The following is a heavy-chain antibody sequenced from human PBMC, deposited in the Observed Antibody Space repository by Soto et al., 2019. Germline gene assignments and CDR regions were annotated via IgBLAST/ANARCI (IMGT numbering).Heavy chain of an antibody. CDR2: ISADNGNT. J-gene: IGHJ4*02. Sequence: ASVKVSCKASGYTFTSYGISWVRQAPGQGLEWMGCISADNGNTNYAKKLKGTVTMTTETSTSTAYMELRSLRSYDTAVYYCARGGRNREDYLDXWGQGTLVTVS. D-gene: IGHD3-16*01. V-gene: IGHV1-18*01. CDR3: ARGGRNREDYLDX. CDR1: GYTFTSYG.